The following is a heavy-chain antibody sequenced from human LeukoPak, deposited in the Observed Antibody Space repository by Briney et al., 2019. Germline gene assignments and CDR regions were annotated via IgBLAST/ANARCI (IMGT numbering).Heavy chain of an antibody. V-gene: IGHV1-2*02. Sequence: ASVKVSCKASGYTFTDYYMHWVRQAPGQGLEYLGWINPNSGGTNFAQKFQGRVTMTRDTSVTTAYMELSRLRSEDTAVYYCARGYYDFPFWGQGTLVTVSS. J-gene: IGHJ4*02. CDR3: ARGYYDFPF. D-gene: IGHD3-3*01. CDR1: GYTFTDYY. CDR2: INPNSGGT.